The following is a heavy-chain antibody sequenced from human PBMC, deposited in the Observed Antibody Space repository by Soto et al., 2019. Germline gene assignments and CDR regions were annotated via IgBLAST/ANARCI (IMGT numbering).Heavy chain of an antibody. CDR2: IYISGST. J-gene: IGHJ4*02. CDR3: ERERRYLDWLLLFDY. D-gene: IGHD3-9*01. Sequence: PSETLSLTCTVSGGSISSYYWSWIRQPAGKGLEWIGRIYISGSTNYNPSLKSRVTLSVDTSKNQFSLKLSSVTAADTAVYYCERERRYLDWLLLFDYWGQGALVTVYS. CDR1: GGSISSYY. V-gene: IGHV4-4*07.